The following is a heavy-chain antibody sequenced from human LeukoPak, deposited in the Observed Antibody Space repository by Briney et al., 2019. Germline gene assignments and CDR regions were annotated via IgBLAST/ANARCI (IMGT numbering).Heavy chain of an antibody. V-gene: IGHV1-3*03. Sequence: GASVKVSCKASGYTFTSYAMHWVRQAPGQRLEWMGWIDAGNGNTKYSQEFQGRVTITRDTSASIAYMELSSLRSEDMAVYYCARDSGPSAFDIWGQGTRVTVSS. CDR2: IDAGNGNT. CDR3: ARDSGPSAFDI. CDR1: GYTFTSYA. D-gene: IGHD3-10*01. J-gene: IGHJ3*02.